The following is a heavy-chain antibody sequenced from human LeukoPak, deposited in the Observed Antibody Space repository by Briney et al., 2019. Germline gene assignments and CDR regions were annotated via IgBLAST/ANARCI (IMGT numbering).Heavy chain of an antibody. J-gene: IGHJ4*02. V-gene: IGHV1-2*02. Sequence: GASVKVSCKASGYTFTGYYMHWVRQAPGQGLEWMGWINPNSGGTNYAQKFQGRVTMTRDTSISTAYMELSRLRSDDTAVYYCARDPLHSGYDENDYWGQGTLVTVSS. CDR2: INPNSGGT. CDR3: ARDPLHSGYDENDY. CDR1: GYTFTGYY. D-gene: IGHD5-12*01.